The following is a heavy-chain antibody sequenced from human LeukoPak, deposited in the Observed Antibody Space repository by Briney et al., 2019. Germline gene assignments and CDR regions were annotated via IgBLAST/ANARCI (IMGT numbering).Heavy chain of an antibody. CDR1: GYSFTSYW. Sequence: GESLKISCKGSGYSFTSYWIGWVRQMPGKGLEWMGIINPGDSDTRYSPSFQGQVTISADKPISTAYLQWSSLEASDTAMYYCARSDKYDYVWGSYRYTADYWGQGTLVTVSS. CDR3: ARSDKYDYVWGSYRYTADY. D-gene: IGHD3-16*02. J-gene: IGHJ4*02. CDR2: INPGDSDT. V-gene: IGHV5-51*04.